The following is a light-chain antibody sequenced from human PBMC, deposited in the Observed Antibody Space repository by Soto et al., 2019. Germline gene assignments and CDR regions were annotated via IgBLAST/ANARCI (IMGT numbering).Light chain of an antibody. CDR3: QQLNSYPRT. J-gene: IGKJ2*01. CDR1: QGISSY. CDR2: AAS. V-gene: IGKV1-9*01. Sequence: IQLTQSPSSLSASVGDRVTITCRASQGISSYLAWYQQKPGKAPKLLIYAASTLQSGVPSRFSGSGSGTDFTLTNSSLQPEDFATYYCQQLNSYPRTFGQGTKQEIK.